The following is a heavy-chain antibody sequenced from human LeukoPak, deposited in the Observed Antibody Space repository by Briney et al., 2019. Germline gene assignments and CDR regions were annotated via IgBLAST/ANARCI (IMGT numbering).Heavy chain of an antibody. CDR3: AKGGGWSWSYYYHYMDV. CDR1: GGSISSSSYY. V-gene: IGHV4-39*01. Sequence: KSSETLSLTCTVSGGSISSSSYYWGWIRQPPGKGLEWIGSIYYSGSTYYNPSLKSRVTISVDTSKNQFSLRLSSVTAADTAVYYCAKGGGWSWSYYYHYMDVWGKGTTVTISS. J-gene: IGHJ6*03. CDR2: IYYSGST. D-gene: IGHD3-10*01.